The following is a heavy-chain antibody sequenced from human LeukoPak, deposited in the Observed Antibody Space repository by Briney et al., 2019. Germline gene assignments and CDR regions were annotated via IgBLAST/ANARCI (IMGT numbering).Heavy chain of an antibody. V-gene: IGHV1-2*02. CDR1: GYTFTGYY. D-gene: IGHD3-9*01. CDR3: ARSPHILTGENFDY. J-gene: IGHJ4*02. CDR2: INLNSGGT. Sequence: GASVKVSCTASGYTFTGYYIHWVRQAPGQGLEWMGWINLNSGGTNYAQKFQDRVTMTRDTPITTAYMELSRLRFDDTALYYCARSPHILTGENFDYWGQGTLVTVSS.